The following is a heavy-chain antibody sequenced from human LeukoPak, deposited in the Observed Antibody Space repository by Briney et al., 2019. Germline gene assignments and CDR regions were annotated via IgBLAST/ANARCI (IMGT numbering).Heavy chain of an antibody. CDR2: IGTAGDT. V-gene: IGHV3-13*01. D-gene: IGHD5-12*01. J-gene: IGHJ4*02. CDR1: GFTFSSYD. CDR3: ARVRWLQGGLDY. Sequence: GGSLRLSCAASGFTFSSYDMHWVRQATGKGLEWVSAIGTAGDTYYPGSVKGRSTISRENAKNSLYLQMNSLRAGDTAVYYCARVRWLQGGLDYWGQGTLVTVSS.